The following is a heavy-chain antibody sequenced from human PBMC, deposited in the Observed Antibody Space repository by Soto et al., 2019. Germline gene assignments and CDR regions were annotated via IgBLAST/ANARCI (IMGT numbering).Heavy chain of an antibody. J-gene: IGHJ6*02. CDR3: ARGMKQWLVRSYYYYGMDV. CDR2: INHSGST. CDR1: GGSCSGYY. V-gene: IGHV4-34*01. D-gene: IGHD6-19*01. Sequence: QVQLQQWGAGLLKPSETLSLTCAVYGGSCSGYYWSWIRQPPGKGLEWIGEINHSGSTNYNPSLKSRVTISVDTSKNQFSLKLSSVTAADTAVYYCARGMKQWLVRSYYYYGMDVWGQGTTVTVSS.